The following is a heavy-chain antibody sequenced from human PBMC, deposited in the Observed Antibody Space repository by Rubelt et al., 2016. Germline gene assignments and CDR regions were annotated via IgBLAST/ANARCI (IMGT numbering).Heavy chain of an antibody. CDR1: GVTFSSSP. V-gene: IGHV1-69*04. CDR2: IIPFLGKP. Sequence: EVRKPGSSVKVSCKASGVTFSSSPMSWVRQAPGQGLEWMGRIIPFLGKPNYAQKFQGRVTITADKSTSTVYLELSSLRSEDTAVYYCATDGGLDSRPYGGQGTLVTVSS. J-gene: IGHJ4*02. CDR3: ATDGGLDSRPY. D-gene: IGHD3-16*01.